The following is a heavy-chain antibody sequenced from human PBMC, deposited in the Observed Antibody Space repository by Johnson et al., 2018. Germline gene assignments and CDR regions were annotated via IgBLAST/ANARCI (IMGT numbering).Heavy chain of an antibody. J-gene: IGHJ3*02. Sequence: QLVQSGAEVKKPGSSVKVSCKASGGTFSSYTISWVRQAPGQGLEWMGRIIPILGIANYAQKFQGRVTITADESTSTAYMELSSLRSEDTAVYYCAREMEMTDRNAFDSWGKGTMVTVSS. D-gene: IGHD5-24*01. CDR1: GGTFSSYT. CDR2: IIPILGIA. V-gene: IGHV1-69*09. CDR3: AREMEMTDRNAFDS.